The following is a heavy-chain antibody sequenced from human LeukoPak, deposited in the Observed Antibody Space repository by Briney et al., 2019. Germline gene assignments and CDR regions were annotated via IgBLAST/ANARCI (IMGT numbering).Heavy chain of an antibody. D-gene: IGHD3-22*01. CDR3: ASLRIVSSGYQVDY. CDR1: GGSFSGYY. Sequence: SETLSLTCAVYGGSFSGYYWSWIRQPPGKGLEWIGEINHSGSTNYNPSLKSRVTISVDTSKNQFSLKLSSATAADTAVYYCASLRIVSSGYQVDYWGQGTLVTVSS. V-gene: IGHV4-34*01. J-gene: IGHJ4*02. CDR2: INHSGST.